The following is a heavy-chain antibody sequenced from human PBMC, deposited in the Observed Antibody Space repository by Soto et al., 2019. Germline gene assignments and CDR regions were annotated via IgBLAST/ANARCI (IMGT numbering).Heavy chain of an antibody. CDR3: ADLVVADTGIDV. V-gene: IGHV1-69*02. CDR2: IIPILGIA. J-gene: IGHJ6*02. CDR1: GGTFSCYA. Sequence: QVQLVQSGAEVKKPGSSVKVSCKASGGTFSCYAISWVRQAPGQGLEWMGRIIPILGIANYAQKFQGRVTITAHKSTSTAYMELSRLRSEDTAVSYYADLVVADTGIDVWGQCATVTVSS. D-gene: IGHD2-15*01.